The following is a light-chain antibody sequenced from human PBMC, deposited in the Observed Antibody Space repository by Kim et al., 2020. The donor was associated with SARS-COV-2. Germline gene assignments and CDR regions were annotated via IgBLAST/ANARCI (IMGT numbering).Light chain of an antibody. CDR2: EDD. CDR1: SGSIASYY. J-gene: IGLJ3*02. CDR3: QSYGRDTVA. Sequence: CARGSGSIASYYVKWYRQRPGSAPPTVIYEDDQRPSGIPGRFSGTIDTSSNSASLTISGLEPDDEADYYCQSYGRDTVAFGGGTQLTVL. V-gene: IGLV6-57*03.